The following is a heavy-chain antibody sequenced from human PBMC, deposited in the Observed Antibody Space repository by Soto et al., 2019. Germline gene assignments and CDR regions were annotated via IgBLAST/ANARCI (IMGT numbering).Heavy chain of an antibody. D-gene: IGHD1-1*01. J-gene: IGHJ5*02. CDR1: GYTFTSYG. CDR3: ARDEGYKLNDGGWFDP. CDR2: ISGYNGNT. V-gene: IGHV1-18*01. Sequence: QVQLVQSGAEVKKPGASVKVSCKSSGYTFTSYGISWVRQAPGQGLEWMGWISGYNGNTNYAQKLKGRVTRTTDTSTSTAYMELRSLRSDDTAVYYCARDEGYKLNDGGWFDPWGQGTLVTVSS.